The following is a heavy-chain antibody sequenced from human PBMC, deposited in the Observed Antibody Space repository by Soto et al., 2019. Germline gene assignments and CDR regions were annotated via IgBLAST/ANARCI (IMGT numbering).Heavy chain of an antibody. Sequence: ASVKVSCKASGYTFTSYAMHWVRQAPGQRLEWMGWINAGNGNTKYSQKFQGRVTITRDTSASTAYMELSSLRSEDTAVYYCARGGITMVRGVMPHFDYWGQGTLVTVSS. CDR2: INAGNGNT. CDR1: GYTFTSYA. V-gene: IGHV1-3*01. CDR3: ARGGITMVRGVMPHFDY. D-gene: IGHD3-10*01. J-gene: IGHJ4*02.